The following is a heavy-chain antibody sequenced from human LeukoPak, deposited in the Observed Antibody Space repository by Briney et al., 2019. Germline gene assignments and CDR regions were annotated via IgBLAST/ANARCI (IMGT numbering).Heavy chain of an antibody. CDR2: ISSSGSTI. D-gene: IGHD3-10*02. J-gene: IGHJ6*04. CDR1: GSAFSSYE. Sequence: GGSLRLSCAASGSAFSSYEMNWLRQPPGKRLEWVSYISSSGSTIYYADSVKGRFTISRDNAKNSLYLQMNSLRAEDTAVYYCAELGITMIGGVWGKGTTVTISS. V-gene: IGHV3-48*03. CDR3: AELGITMIGGV.